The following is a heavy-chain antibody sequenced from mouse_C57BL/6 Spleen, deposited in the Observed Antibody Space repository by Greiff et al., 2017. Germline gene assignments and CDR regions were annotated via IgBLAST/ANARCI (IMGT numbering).Heavy chain of an antibody. D-gene: IGHD1-1*01. CDR3: GSSGYGSSDVPFDY. V-gene: IGHV1-80*01. J-gene: IGHJ2*01. CDR2: IYPGDGDT. CDR1: GYAFSSYW. Sequence: VQLQQSGAELVKPGASVKISCKASGYAFSSYWMNWVKQRPGKGLEWIGQIYPGDGDTNYNGKFKGKATLTADTSSRTAYMQLSSLTSAGSAIYFWGSSGYGSSDVPFDYWGQGTTLTVSS.